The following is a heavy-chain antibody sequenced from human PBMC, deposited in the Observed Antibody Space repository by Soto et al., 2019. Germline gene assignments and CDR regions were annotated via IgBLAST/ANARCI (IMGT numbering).Heavy chain of an antibody. CDR3: ATSYYYDSSGYYYWFDP. D-gene: IGHD3-22*01. Sequence: QVQLVQSGAEVKKPGSSVKVSCKASGGTFSSYAISWVRQAPGQGLEWMGGIIPIFGTANYAQKFQGRVTITADESTSTAYMELSSLRSEDTAVYYCATSYYYDSSGYYYWFDPWGQGTLVTVSS. CDR2: IIPIFGTA. CDR1: GGTFSSYA. J-gene: IGHJ5*02. V-gene: IGHV1-69*01.